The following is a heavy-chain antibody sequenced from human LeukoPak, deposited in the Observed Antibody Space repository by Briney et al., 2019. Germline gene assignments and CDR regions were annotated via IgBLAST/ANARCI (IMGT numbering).Heavy chain of an antibody. CDR1: GGSISSSSYY. J-gene: IGHJ4*02. Sequence: PSETLSLTCTVSGGSISSSSYYWGWIRQPPGKGLEWIGSIYYSGSTYYNPSLKSRVTISVDTSKNQFSLKLSSVTAADTAVYYCARDDFLAAAGTFDYWGQGTLVTVSS. CDR2: IYYSGST. V-gene: IGHV4-39*07. CDR3: ARDDFLAAAGTFDY. D-gene: IGHD6-13*01.